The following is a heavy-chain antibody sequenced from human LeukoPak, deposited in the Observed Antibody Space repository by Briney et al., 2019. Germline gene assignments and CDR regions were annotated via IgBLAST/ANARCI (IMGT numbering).Heavy chain of an antibody. J-gene: IGHJ4*02. Sequence: KPSETLSLTCTVSGGSISSSSYYWGWIRQPPGKGLEWIGSIYYSGSTYYNPSLKSRVTISVDTSKNQFSLKLSSVTAADTAVYYCASLAAALWFGELTPWGQGTLVTVSS. D-gene: IGHD3-10*01. CDR3: ASLAAALWFGELTP. CDR1: GGSISSSSYY. CDR2: IYYSGST. V-gene: IGHV4-39*01.